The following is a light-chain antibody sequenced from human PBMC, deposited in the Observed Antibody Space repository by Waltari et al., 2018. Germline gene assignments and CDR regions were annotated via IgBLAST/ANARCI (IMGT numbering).Light chain of an antibody. CDR1: SSEVGFYNL. CDR2: EVI. Sequence: QSALTQPASVSGSPGLSITLPCTCTSSEVGFYNLASWYQQHPGKAPDLVVYEVISRPSGVSNRFSGSKSGNTASLTISGLQAEDEADYYCCSYAGRNIWVFGGGTKLTVL. CDR3: CSYAGRNIWV. J-gene: IGLJ3*02. V-gene: IGLV2-23*02.